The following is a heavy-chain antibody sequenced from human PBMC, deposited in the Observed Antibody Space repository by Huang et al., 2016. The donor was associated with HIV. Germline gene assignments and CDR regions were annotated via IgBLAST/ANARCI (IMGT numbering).Heavy chain of an antibody. CDR3: ARRRTHFTFDY. CDR1: SLNSGKYY. CDR2: IFYTGSA. Sequence: SLNSGKYYWGWIRQSPGKGLEWIGSIFYTGSAHYNPSLESQVTIFVDSSKSQLSVRLRSVTAADTAVYYCARRRTHFTFDYWGQGTLVTVSS. V-gene: IGHV4-39*01. J-gene: IGHJ4*02.